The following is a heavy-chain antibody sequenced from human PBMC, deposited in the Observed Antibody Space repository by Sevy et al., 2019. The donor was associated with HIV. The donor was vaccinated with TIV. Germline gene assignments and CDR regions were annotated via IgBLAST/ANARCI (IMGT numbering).Heavy chain of an antibody. D-gene: IGHD2-2*02. J-gene: IGHJ4*02. Sequence: GGSLRLSCAASGFTFSSYTMHWVRQAPGKGLEWVAVISYDGSNKYYADSVKGRFTISRDNSKNTLYLQMNSLSSEDTAVYYCARGPSRIVVVPAAIGGNNYWGQGTLVTVSS. CDR3: ARGPSRIVVVPAAIGGNNY. CDR1: GFTFSSYT. V-gene: IGHV3-30*04. CDR2: ISYDGSNK.